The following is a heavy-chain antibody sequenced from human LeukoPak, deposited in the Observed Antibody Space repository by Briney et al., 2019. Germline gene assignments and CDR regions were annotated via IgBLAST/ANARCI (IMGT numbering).Heavy chain of an antibody. CDR1: GGSISSYY. D-gene: IGHD3-22*01. CDR2: IYYSGST. J-gene: IGHJ4*02. Sequence: SETLSLTCTASGGSISSYYWSWIRQPPGKGLEWIGYIYYSGSTNYNPSLKSRVTISVDTSKNQFSLKLSSVTAADTAVYYCARGTDYYDSSGYYFFDYWGQGTLVTVSS. V-gene: IGHV4-59*01. CDR3: ARGTDYYDSSGYYFFDY.